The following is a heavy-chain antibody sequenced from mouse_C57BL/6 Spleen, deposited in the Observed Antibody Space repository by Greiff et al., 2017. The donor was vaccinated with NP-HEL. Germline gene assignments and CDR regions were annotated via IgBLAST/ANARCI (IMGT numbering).Heavy chain of an antibody. D-gene: IGHD2-3*01. J-gene: IGHJ4*01. CDR1: GYTFTSYW. V-gene: IGHV1-55*01. CDR2: IYPGSGST. Sequence: QVQLQQPGAELVKPGASVKMSCKASGYTFTSYWITWVKQRPGQGLEWIGDIYPGSGSTNYNEKFKSKATLTVDTSSSTAYMQLSSLTSEDSAVYYCARWGGYYEAMDYWGQGTSVTVSS. CDR3: ARWGGYYEAMDY.